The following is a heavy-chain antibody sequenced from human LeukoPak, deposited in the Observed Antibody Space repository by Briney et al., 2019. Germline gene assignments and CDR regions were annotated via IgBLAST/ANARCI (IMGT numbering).Heavy chain of an antibody. CDR3: ARAGYCSGGSCPRGYYYYMDV. J-gene: IGHJ6*03. Sequence: GWSLRLSCAASGFTFSSYSMNWVRQAPGKGLEWVSSISSSSSYIYYADSVKGRFTISRDNAKNSLYLQMNSLRAEDTAVYYCARAGYCSGGSCPRGYYYYMDVWGKGTTVTVSS. D-gene: IGHD2-15*01. CDR1: GFTFSSYS. CDR2: ISSSSSYI. V-gene: IGHV3-21*01.